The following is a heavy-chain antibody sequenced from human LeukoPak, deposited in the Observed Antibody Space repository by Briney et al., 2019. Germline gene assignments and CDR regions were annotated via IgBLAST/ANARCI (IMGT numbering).Heavy chain of an antibody. CDR3: ARDSWYSSSWYLSYYYYMDV. CDR2: ISTSSSYI. J-gene: IGHJ6*03. V-gene: IGHV3-21*01. Sequence: GGSLRLSCAASGFTFSSYSMNWVRQAPGKGLEWVSSISTSSSYIHYADSVKGRFTISRDNAKNSLYLQMNSLRAEDTAVYYCARDSWYSSSWYLSYYYYMDVWGKGTTVTVSS. D-gene: IGHD6-13*01. CDR1: GFTFSSYS.